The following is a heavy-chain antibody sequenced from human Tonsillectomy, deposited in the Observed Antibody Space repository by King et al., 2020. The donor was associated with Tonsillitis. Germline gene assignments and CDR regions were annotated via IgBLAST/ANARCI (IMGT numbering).Heavy chain of an antibody. V-gene: IGHV1-69*01. CDR3: ARAVRPAARNNWFDP. CDR2: IIPMFGTA. J-gene: IGHJ5*02. CDR1: GGTFSGYG. Sequence: QVQLVQSGAEVKTPGSSVTVSCKASGGTFSGYGINWVRQAPGQGLEWMGGIIPMFGTADYAQKFQGRVTITADESRSTAYMELSSLRSEDTALYYCARAVRPAARNNWFDPWGQGTLVTVSS. D-gene: IGHD2-2*01.